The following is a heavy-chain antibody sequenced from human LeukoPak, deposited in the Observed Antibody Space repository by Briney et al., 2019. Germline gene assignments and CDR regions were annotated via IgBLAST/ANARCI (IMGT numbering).Heavy chain of an antibody. J-gene: IGHJ4*02. V-gene: IGHV3-48*02. CDR1: GFTFSSYV. CDR2: INHDSSRI. CDR3: ARDYNWAFDH. Sequence: PGGSLRLSCAASGFTFSSYVMNWVRQAPGKGLEWVSYINHDSSRIYYADSVKGRFTISRDNAKNSLYLQMNSLRDEDTAVYYCARDYNWAFDHWGQGALVTVSS. D-gene: IGHD1-20*01.